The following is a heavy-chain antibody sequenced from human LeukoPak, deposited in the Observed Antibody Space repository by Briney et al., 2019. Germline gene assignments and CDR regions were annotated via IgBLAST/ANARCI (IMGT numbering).Heavy chain of an antibody. Sequence: GGSLRLSCAASGFTFSSYGMHWVRQAPGKGLEGVAVIWYDGSNKYYADSVKGRFTISRDNSKNTLYLQMNSLRAEDTAVYYCARTRLLRYYYGMDVWGQGTTVTVSS. V-gene: IGHV3-33*01. CDR2: IWYDGSNK. CDR1: GFTFSSYG. CDR3: ARTRLLRYYYGMDV. J-gene: IGHJ6*02. D-gene: IGHD2-15*01.